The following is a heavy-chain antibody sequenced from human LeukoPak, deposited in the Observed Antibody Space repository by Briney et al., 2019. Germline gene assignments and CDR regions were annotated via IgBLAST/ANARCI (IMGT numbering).Heavy chain of an antibody. J-gene: IGHJ4*02. Sequence: GGSLRLSCAASGFTFSSYAMSWVRKAPGKGLEGVSAISGSGGSTYYADSGKGRFTISRDNSKNTLYLQMNSLRAEDTAVYYCAKDFSGWYGSVGYFDYWGQGTLVTVSS. CDR3: AKDFSGWYGSVGYFDY. CDR1: GFTFSSYA. D-gene: IGHD6-19*01. CDR2: ISGSGGST. V-gene: IGHV3-23*01.